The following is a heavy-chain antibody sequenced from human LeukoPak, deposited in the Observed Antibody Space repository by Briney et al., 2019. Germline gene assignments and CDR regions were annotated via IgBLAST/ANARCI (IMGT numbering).Heavy chain of an antibody. Sequence: GESLKISCKGSGYSFNTYWIGWVRQMPGKGLEWMGIIYPGDSDTRYSPSFQGQVTISADKSISTAYLQWSSLKASDTAMYYCARLRGSGYYYYYGMDVWGQGTTVTVSS. D-gene: IGHD4-17*01. CDR2: IYPGDSDT. V-gene: IGHV5-51*01. CDR3: ARLRGSGYYYYYGMDV. J-gene: IGHJ6*02. CDR1: GYSFNTYW.